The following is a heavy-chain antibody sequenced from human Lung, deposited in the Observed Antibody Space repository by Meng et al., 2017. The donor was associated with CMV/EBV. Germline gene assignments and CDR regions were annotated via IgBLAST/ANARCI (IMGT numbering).Heavy chain of an antibody. CDR3: AKTEYYDSSGYDK. J-gene: IGHJ4*02. CDR1: GFTFSNYA. V-gene: IGHV3-23*01. CDR2: ISGSGSRL. D-gene: IGHD3-22*01. Sequence: ESXKISXAASGFTFSNYAMSWVRQAPGKGLEWVSDISGSGSRLYYADSVTGRFTISRDNSKNTLYLQMNSLRAEDTAVYYCAKTEYYDSSGYDKWGQGTLVTVSS.